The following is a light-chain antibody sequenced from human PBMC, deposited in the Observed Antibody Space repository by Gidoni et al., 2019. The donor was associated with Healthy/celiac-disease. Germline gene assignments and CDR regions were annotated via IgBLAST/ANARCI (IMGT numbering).Light chain of an antibody. CDR2: DAS. CDR1: QSVSSY. CDR3: QQRSNWPPAS. J-gene: IGKJ5*01. Sequence: IVFTQSPATLSFSPGERATLSCRASQSVSSYLAWYQQKPGQAPRLLIYDASNRATGIPARFSGSGSGTDFTLTISSLEPEEFAVYYCQQRSNWPPASFGQGTRLEIK. V-gene: IGKV3-11*01.